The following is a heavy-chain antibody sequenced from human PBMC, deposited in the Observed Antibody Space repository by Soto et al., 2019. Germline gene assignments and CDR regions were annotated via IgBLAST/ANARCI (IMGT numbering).Heavy chain of an antibody. CDR2: MNPNSGNT. CDR1: GYTFTSYD. J-gene: IGHJ6*02. V-gene: IGHV1-8*01. Sequence: ASVKVSCKASGYTFTSYDINWVRQATGQGLEWMGWMNPNSGNTGYAQKFQGRVTMTRNTPISTAYMELSSLRSEDTAVYYCARGGYIVVVPAAIQIRYYYYGMDVWGQGTTVTVSS. D-gene: IGHD2-2*02. CDR3: ARGGYIVVVPAAIQIRYYYYGMDV.